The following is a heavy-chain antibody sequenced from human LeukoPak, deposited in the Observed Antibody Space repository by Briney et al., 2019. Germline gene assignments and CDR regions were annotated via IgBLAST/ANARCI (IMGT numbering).Heavy chain of an antibody. J-gene: IGHJ3*02. CDR3: ARDSQQLVPYDAFDI. CDR1: GGSFSGYY. Sequence: PSETLSLTCAVYGGSFSGYYWSWIRQPPGKGLEWIGEINHSGSTNYNSSLKSRVTISVDTSKNQFSLKLSSETAAGTAVYYCARDSQQLVPYDAFDIWGQGTMVTVSS. CDR2: INHSGST. V-gene: IGHV4-34*01. D-gene: IGHD6-13*01.